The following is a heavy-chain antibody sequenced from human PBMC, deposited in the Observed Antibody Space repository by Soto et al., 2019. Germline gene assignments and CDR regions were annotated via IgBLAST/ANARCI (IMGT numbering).Heavy chain of an antibody. CDR2: ISGSGCST. J-gene: IGHJ4*02. Sequence: PRRSCAGSVFTFSSYAMSWVLPTPGKGLEWVSAISGSGCSTYYADSVKGRFTISRDNSKNTLYLQMNSLRAEDTAVYYCAKDRVATRYYFEYWGQGTLVTVSS. V-gene: IGHV3-23*01. CDR1: VFTFSSYA. D-gene: IGHD2-15*01. CDR3: AKDRVATRYYFEY.